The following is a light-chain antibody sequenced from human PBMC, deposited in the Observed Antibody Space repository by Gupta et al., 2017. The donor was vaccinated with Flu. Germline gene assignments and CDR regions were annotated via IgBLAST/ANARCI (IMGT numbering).Light chain of an antibody. CDR3: QQDYSTLR. Sequence: DIVMTQSPDSLAVPLGERATINCKSSQSVLYSSNNKNYLAWYQQKPGQPPKLLIYWASTRESGVPDRFSGSGSGTDFTLTSSSLQAEDVAVYYWQQDYSTLRFGQGTKLEIK. J-gene: IGKJ2*03. CDR2: WAS. CDR1: QSVLYSSNNKNY. V-gene: IGKV4-1*01.